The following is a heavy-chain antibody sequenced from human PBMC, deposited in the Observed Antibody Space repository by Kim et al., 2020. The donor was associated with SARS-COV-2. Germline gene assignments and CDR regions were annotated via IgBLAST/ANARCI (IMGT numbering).Heavy chain of an antibody. CDR3: ARVRGEGDRWLLPGYYYYYMDV. D-gene: IGHD3-22*01. CDR2: ISAYNGNT. V-gene: IGHV1-18*01. CDR1: GYTFTSYG. J-gene: IGHJ6*03. Sequence: ASVKVSCKASGYTFTSYGISWVRQAPGQGLEWMGWISAYNGNTNYAQKLQGRVTMTTDTSTSTAYMELRSLRSDDTAVYYCARVRGEGDRWLLPGYYYYYMDVWGKGTTVTVSS.